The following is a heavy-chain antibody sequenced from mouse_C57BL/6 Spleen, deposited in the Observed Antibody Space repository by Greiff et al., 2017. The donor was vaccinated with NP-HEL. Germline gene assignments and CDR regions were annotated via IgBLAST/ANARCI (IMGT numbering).Heavy chain of an antibody. CDR1: GFTFSSYG. CDR3: ASLYSNYPYYAMDY. Sequence: EVHLVESGGDLVKPGGSLKLSCAASGFTFSSYGMSWVRQTPDKRLEWVAPISSGGSYTYYPDSVKGRFTISRDNAKNTLYLKRSSLKSEDTAMYYGASLYSNYPYYAMDYWGQGTSVTVSS. CDR2: ISSGGSYT. D-gene: IGHD2-5*01. V-gene: IGHV5-6*01. J-gene: IGHJ4*01.